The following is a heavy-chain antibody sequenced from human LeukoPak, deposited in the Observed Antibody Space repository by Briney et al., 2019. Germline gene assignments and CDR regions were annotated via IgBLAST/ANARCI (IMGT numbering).Heavy chain of an antibody. D-gene: IGHD3-22*01. CDR3: ARDGYYYDGSFEY. CDR1: GYSISSGYF. CDR2: ISHSGSS. V-gene: IGHV4-38-2*02. J-gene: IGHJ4*02. Sequence: SDTLSLTCAVSGYSISSGYFWAWIRQPPGKGLEWIGSISHSGSSYSKPSLKSRVIISVDTSNNQFSLKLTSVTAADTATYYCARDGYYYDGSFEYWGQGIRVAVSS.